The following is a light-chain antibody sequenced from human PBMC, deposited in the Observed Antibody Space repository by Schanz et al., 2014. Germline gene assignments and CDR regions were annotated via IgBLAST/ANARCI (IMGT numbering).Light chain of an antibody. CDR2: GDN. J-gene: IGLJ2*01. CDR3: CSYAGSSTLV. Sequence: QSALTQPASVSASPGQSITISCTGTATDIGGTYLVSWYQQNPGEAPKLLILGDNHRPSGVSNRFSGSKSANTASLTISGLQAEDEADYYCCSYAGSSTLVFGGGTQLTVL. CDR1: ATDIGGTYL. V-gene: IGLV2-23*01.